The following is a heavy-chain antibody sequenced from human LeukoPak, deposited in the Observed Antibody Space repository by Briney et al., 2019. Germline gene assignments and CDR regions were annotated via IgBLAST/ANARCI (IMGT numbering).Heavy chain of an antibody. CDR3: ARGRPAYSSSSRLSF. CDR1: GRSFSGYY. J-gene: IGHJ4*02. Sequence: SETLSLTCAVYGRSFSGYYWSWIRQPPGKGLEWIGEINHSGSTNYNPSLKSRVTISVDTSKNQFSLKLSSVTAADTAVYYCARGRPAYSSSSRLSFWGQGTLVTVSS. V-gene: IGHV4-34*01. CDR2: INHSGST. D-gene: IGHD6-6*01.